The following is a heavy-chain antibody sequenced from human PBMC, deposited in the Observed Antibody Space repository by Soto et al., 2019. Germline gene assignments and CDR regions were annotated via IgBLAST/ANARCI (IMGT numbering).Heavy chain of an antibody. Sequence: GASVKVSCKASGYTFTSYYMHWVRQAPGQGLEWMGWIIPIFGTANYAQDFQGRVTITADKSTSTAYMELTSLTSKDTAVYYCARDSPIGSTYSGYDAIDSWGQGTLVTVSS. CDR2: IIPIFGTA. CDR3: ARDSPIGSTYSGYDAIDS. D-gene: IGHD5-12*01. CDR1: GYTFTSYY. J-gene: IGHJ4*02. V-gene: IGHV1-69*06.